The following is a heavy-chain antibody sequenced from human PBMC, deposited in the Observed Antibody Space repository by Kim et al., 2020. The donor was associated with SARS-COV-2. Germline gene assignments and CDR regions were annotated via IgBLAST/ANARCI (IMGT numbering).Heavy chain of an antibody. V-gene: IGHV3-74*01. Sequence: GGSLRLSCAASGFTFSSYWMHWVRQAPGKGLVWVSRINSDGSSTSYADSVKGRFTISRDNAKNTLYLQMNSLRAEDTAVYYCARVEAPGYSSSWYDLHAFDIWGQGTMVTVSS. D-gene: IGHD6-13*01. CDR3: ARVEAPGYSSSWYDLHAFDI. CDR1: GFTFSSYW. CDR2: INSDGSST. J-gene: IGHJ3*02.